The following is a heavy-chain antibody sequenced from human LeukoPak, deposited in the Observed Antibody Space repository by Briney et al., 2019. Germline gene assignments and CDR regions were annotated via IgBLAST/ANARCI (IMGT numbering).Heavy chain of an antibody. CDR3: ARGASDYDILTGYIPAPFGY. CDR1: GYSISSGYY. J-gene: IGHJ4*02. Sequence: SETLSLTCTVSGYSISSGYYWGWIRQPPGKGLECIGYILYGGNTNYNPSLKSRVTISVDTSKNQFSLKLNSVTAADTAVYYCARGASDYDILTGYIPAPFGYWGQGTLVTVSS. CDR2: ILYGGNT. V-gene: IGHV4-61*01. D-gene: IGHD3-9*01.